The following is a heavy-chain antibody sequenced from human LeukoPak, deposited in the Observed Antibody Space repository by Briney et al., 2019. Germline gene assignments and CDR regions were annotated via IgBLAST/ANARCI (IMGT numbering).Heavy chain of an antibody. V-gene: IGHV1-8*01. CDR3: ASQYYYDSSGGWDAFDI. D-gene: IGHD3-22*01. CDR2: MNPNSGNT. Sequence: ASVKVSCKASGYTFTSYDINWVRQATGQGLEWMGWMNPNSGNTGYAQKFQGRVTMTRDTSTSTVYMELSSLRSEDTAVYYCASQYYYDSSGGWDAFDIWGQGTMVTVSS. J-gene: IGHJ3*02. CDR1: GYTFTSYD.